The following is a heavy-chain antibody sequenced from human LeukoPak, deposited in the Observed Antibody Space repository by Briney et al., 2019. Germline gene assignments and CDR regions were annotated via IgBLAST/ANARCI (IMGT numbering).Heavy chain of an antibody. V-gene: IGHV3-21*01. J-gene: IGHJ3*02. Sequence: GGSLRLSCAASGFTFSSDSMNWVRQAPGKGRAWVSSISSSSSYISYADSVKGRLTISRDNAKNSLYLQMNSMRAADTAVYYCARAEVGHGHDDFDIWGQGTMVTVSS. CDR3: ARAEVGHGHDDFDI. CDR2: ISSSSSYI. D-gene: IGHD1-26*01. CDR1: GFTFSSDS.